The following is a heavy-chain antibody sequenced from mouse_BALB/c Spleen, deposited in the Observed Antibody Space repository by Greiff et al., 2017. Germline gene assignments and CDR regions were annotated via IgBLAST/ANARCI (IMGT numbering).Heavy chain of an antibody. CDR2: INPSNGRT. CDR1: GYTFTSYW. J-gene: IGHJ4*01. Sequence: QVQLQQPGAELVKPGASVKLSCKASGYTFTSYWMHWVKPRPGQGLEWIGEINPSNGRTNYNEKFKSKATLTVDKSSSTAYMQLSSLTSEDSAVYYCARSLYDGYYGSMDYWGQGTSVTVSS. D-gene: IGHD2-3*01. CDR3: ARSLYDGYYGSMDY. V-gene: IGHV1S81*02.